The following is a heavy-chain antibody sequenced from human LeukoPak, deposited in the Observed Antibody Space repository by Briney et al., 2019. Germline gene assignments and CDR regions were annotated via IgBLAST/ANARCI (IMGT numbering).Heavy chain of an antibody. J-gene: IGHJ4*02. V-gene: IGHV3-23*01. CDR1: GFPLSSYA. D-gene: IGHD2-21*01. CDR3: ARAPVTSCRGAFCYPFDL. Sequence: GGSLRLSCAASGFPLSSYAMSWVRQVPGKGLEWVSATSSSDDGTYHADSVRGRFTIYRDNFRNALYLQMNRLRVEDAALYYCARAPVTSCRGAFCYPFDLWGQGVLVTVSS. CDR2: TSSSDDGT.